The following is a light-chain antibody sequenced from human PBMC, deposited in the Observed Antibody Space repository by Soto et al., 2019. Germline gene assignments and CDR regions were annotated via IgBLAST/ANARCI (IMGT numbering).Light chain of an antibody. CDR3: QQSYGTPPT. J-gene: IGKJ1*01. CDR2: DAS. CDR1: QDISNY. V-gene: IGKV1-33*01. Sequence: DIQMTQSPSSLSASVGDRVTITCQASQDISNYLNWYQQKPGKAPKLLIYDASNLETGVPSRFSGSGSGTDFTFTISSLQPEDFATYYCQQSYGTPPTFGQGTTVEVK.